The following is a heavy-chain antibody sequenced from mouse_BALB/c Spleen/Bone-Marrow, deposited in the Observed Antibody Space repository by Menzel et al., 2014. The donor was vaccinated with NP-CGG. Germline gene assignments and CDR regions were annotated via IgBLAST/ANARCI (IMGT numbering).Heavy chain of an antibody. CDR2: IYPGGGYT. V-gene: IGHV1-63*02. D-gene: IGHD4-1*01. CDR3: ARRGTGVDY. Sequence: LVESRAELVRPGTSVKISCKASGYTFTNYWLGWVKQRPGHGLEWIGDIYPGGGYTNYNEKFKGKATLTADTSSSTAYMQLSSLTSEDSAVYFCARRGTGVDYWGQGTTLTVSS. CDR1: GYTFTNYW. J-gene: IGHJ2*01.